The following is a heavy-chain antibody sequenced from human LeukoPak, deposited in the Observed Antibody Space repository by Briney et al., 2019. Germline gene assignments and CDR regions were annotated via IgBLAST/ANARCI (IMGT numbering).Heavy chain of an antibody. Sequence: GGSLSLSCAAAGFTVSSDYMSWVRQAPGKGLKWVSTIYSGGSTYYADSVKGRFTISRDNSKNTLYLQMNSLRAEDTAVYFCAKGANYDFWSGSYYMDVWGKGTTVIVSS. CDR2: IYSGGST. V-gene: IGHV3-66*01. J-gene: IGHJ6*03. D-gene: IGHD3-3*01. CDR1: GFTVSSDY. CDR3: AKGANYDFWSGSYYMDV.